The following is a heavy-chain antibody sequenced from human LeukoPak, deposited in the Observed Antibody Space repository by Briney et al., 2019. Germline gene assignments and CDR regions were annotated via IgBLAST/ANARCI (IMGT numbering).Heavy chain of an antibody. CDR3: ARDLRRGDYYGSGSWGALGY. D-gene: IGHD3-10*01. J-gene: IGHJ4*02. CDR2: IGSSSSYI. Sequence: GGSLRLSCAASGFTFSDYYMSWIRQAPGKGLEWVSSIGSSSSYIYYADSVKGRFTISRDNAKNSLYLQMNSLRAEDTAVYYCARDLRRGDYYGSGSWGALGYWGQGTLVTASS. CDR1: GFTFSDYY. V-gene: IGHV3-11*06.